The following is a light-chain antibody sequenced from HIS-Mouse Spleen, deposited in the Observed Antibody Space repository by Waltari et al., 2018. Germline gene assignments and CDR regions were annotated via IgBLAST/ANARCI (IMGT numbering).Light chain of an antibody. CDR3: AAWDDSLNGYV. CDR2: SNN. CDR1: SSNLGSTT. J-gene: IGLJ1*01. Sequence: QSVLTQPPSASGTPGQRVTISCSGSSSNLGSTTVNWYQQPPGTAPKLLIYSNNQRPSGVPDRFSGSKSGTSASLAISGLQSEDEADYYCAAWDDSLNGYVFGTGTKVTVL. V-gene: IGLV1-44*01.